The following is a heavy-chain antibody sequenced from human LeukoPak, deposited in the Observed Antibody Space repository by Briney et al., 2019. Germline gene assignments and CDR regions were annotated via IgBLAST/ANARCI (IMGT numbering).Heavy chain of an antibody. V-gene: IGHV3-7*01. CDR2: IKQDGREK. J-gene: IGHJ6*03. CDR3: ARPSGGDTYYYYYMDV. CDR1: GFTFSNYW. Sequence: GGSLRLSCAASGFTFSNYWMSWVRQAPGKGLEWVANIKQDGREKYYVDSVKGRFTISRDNTKKSLYLQMNTLRAEDTAVYYCARPSGGDTYYYYYMDVWGKGTTVTVSS. D-gene: IGHD2-21*01.